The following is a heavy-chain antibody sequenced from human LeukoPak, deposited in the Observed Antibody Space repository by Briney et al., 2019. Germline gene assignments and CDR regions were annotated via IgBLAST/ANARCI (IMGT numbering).Heavy chain of an antibody. V-gene: IGHV3-21*01. Sequence: GGSLRLSCSASGFTFSTYTMHWVRQAPGKGPEWVASLSSSGDFIYYADSVRGRFTISRDNAKSSLLLQMNSLRAEDTAVYYCAREVGATTHLDYWGQGTLVTVSS. CDR2: LSSSGDFI. J-gene: IGHJ4*02. CDR3: AREVGATTHLDY. CDR1: GFTFSTYT. D-gene: IGHD1-26*01.